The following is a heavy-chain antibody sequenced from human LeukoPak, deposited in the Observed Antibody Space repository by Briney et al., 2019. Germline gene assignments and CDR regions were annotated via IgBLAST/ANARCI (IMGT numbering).Heavy chain of an antibody. Sequence: SETLSLTCAVSGASISGSGYYWGWIRQPPGKGLEWIGNIYYSGSTYYNPSLKSRVTISVDTSKNQFSLKLSSVTAADTAVYYCARDSSSFRRGYFDYWGQGTLVTVSS. CDR2: IYYSGST. CDR1: GASISGSGYY. V-gene: IGHV4-39*07. J-gene: IGHJ4*02. D-gene: IGHD6-13*01. CDR3: ARDSSSFRRGYFDY.